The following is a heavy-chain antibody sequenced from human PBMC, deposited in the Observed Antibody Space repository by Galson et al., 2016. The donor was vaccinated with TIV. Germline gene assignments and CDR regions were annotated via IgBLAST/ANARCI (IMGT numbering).Heavy chain of an antibody. CDR1: GDTFSSFS. CDR2: IIAIFGKT. Sequence: SVKVSCKASGDTFSSFSIIWVRQAPGQGLEWMGGIIAIFGKTNYAQKFQGRVTITADETTSTAYMELTSLRSEDTAVYYCATDLVYYYDSSVYSWGQGTLVTVSS. CDR3: ATDLVYYYDSSVYS. V-gene: IGHV1-69*13. D-gene: IGHD3-22*01. J-gene: IGHJ4*02.